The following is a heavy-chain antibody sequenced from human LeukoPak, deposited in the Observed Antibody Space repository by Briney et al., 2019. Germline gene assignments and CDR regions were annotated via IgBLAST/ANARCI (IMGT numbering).Heavy chain of an antibody. CDR1: GGSISSSSYY. V-gene: IGHV4-39*07. CDR2: IYYSGST. J-gene: IGHJ4*02. Sequence: SETLSLTCTVSGGSISSSSYYWGWIRQPPGKGLEWIGSIYYSGSTYYNPSLKSRVTISVDTSKNQFSLKLSSVTAADTAVYYCARVGRGLGNLIDYWGQGTLVTVSS. D-gene: IGHD6-19*01. CDR3: ARVGRGLGNLIDY.